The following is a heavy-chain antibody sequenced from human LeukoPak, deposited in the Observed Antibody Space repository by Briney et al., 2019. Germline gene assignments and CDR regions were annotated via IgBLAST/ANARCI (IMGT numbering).Heavy chain of an antibody. J-gene: IGHJ4*02. V-gene: IGHV3-23*01. CDR1: GFTSSAYA. CDR3: ARDRGNPKAAAGVDHSDY. CDR2: ISTSGAST. Sequence: GGSLRLSCAASGFTSSAYAMSWVRQAPGKGLERVSGISTSGASTYYADSVKGRFTISRDISRNTLYLQMNSLRAEDAAVYCCARDRGNPKAAAGVDHSDYWGQGTLVTVSS. D-gene: IGHD6-13*01.